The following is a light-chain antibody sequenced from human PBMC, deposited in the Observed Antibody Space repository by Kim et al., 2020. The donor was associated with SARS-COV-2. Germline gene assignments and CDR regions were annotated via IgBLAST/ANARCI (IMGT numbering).Light chain of an antibody. CDR2: EVT. CDR3: CSYAGDNVVL. J-gene: IGLJ2*01. Sequence: GQSITISCTGTTSDVGIYNFVSWYQQHPDRVPKLIIYEVTKRPSGVSQRFSGSKSGNTASLTISGLQSEDEANYYCCSYAGDNVVLFGGGTQLTVL. CDR1: TSDVGIYNF. V-gene: IGLV2-23*02.